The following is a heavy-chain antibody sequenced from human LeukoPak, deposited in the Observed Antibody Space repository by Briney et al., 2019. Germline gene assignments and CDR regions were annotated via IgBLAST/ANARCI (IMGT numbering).Heavy chain of an antibody. CDR1: GYSFTSYW. CDR3: ARRYYGSGSYYNWFDP. J-gene: IGHJ5*02. V-gene: IGHV5-51*01. CDR2: IYPGDSDT. D-gene: IGHD3-10*01. Sequence: GESLKISCKGSGYSFTSYWIGWVRQMPGKGLEWMGIIYPGDSDTRYSPSFQGQVTISADKSISTAYLQWSSLKASDTAMYYCARRYYGSGSYYNWFDPWGQGTLVTVSP.